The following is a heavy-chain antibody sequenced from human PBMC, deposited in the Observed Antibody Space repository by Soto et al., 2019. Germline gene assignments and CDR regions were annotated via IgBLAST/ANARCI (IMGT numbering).Heavy chain of an antibody. D-gene: IGHD3-22*01. CDR2: IGGSGGTK. V-gene: IGHV3-48*03. Sequence: EEQLVESGGGLVQPGGSLRLSCAASGFTFSSYVMNWVRQAPGMGFEWISYIGGSGGTKYSADSVKGRLTISRDNAQNSLYLQMNSLRAEDTAVYYCARDRGGDVGQCLFPDGFDLWGQGPMVTVSS. CDR1: GFTFSSYV. J-gene: IGHJ3*01. CDR3: ARDRGGDVGQCLFPDGFDL.